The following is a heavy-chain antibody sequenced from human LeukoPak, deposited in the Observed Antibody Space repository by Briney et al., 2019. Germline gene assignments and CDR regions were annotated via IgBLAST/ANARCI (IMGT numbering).Heavy chain of an antibody. V-gene: IGHV3-48*01. CDR2: ISSSSSTI. CDR3: AREVSANWFDP. J-gene: IGHJ5*02. Sequence: GGSLRLSCAASGFTFSSYSMNWVRQAPGKGLEWVSYISSSSSTIYYADSVKGRFTISRDNAKNSLYLQMNSLSAEDTAVYYCAREVSANWFDPWGQGTLVTVSS. CDR1: GFTFSSYS.